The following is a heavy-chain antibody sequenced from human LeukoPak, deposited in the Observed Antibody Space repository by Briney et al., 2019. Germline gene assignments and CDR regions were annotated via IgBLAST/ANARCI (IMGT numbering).Heavy chain of an antibody. J-gene: IGHJ4*02. D-gene: IGHD3-22*01. CDR3: ARLSGYYFYYFDY. CDR1: GGSISSSNW. CDR2: IYHSGST. Sequence: PSGTLSLTCAVSGGSISSSNWWSWVRQPPGKGLEWIGEIYHSGSTNYNPSLKSRVTISVDTSKNQFSLKLSSVTAADTAVYYCARLSGYYFYYFDYWGQGTLVTVSS. V-gene: IGHV4-4*02.